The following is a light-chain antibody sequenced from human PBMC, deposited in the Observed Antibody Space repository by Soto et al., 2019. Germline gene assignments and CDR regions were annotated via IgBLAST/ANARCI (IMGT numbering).Light chain of an antibody. CDR2: KAS. CDR1: QSINSW. CDR3: QQYESYWT. Sequence: DIQMTQSPSTLSAFVGDRVTITCRASQSINSWLAWYQQKPGKAPKLLMYKASSLESGVPSRFSGSGSGTEFTLTISSLQPDDFATYYCQQYESYWTFGQGTKVEVK. J-gene: IGKJ1*01. V-gene: IGKV1-5*03.